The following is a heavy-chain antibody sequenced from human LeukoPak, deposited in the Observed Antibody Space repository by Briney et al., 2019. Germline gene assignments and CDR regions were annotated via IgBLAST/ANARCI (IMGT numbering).Heavy chain of an antibody. CDR1: GFTFSSYG. D-gene: IGHD5-18*01. V-gene: IGHV3-33*06. CDR3: AKDLRGYSYGYVY. J-gene: IGHJ4*02. Sequence: GGSLRLSCAASGFTFSSYGMHWVRQAPGKGLGWVAVIWYDGSNKYYADSVKGRFTISRDNSKNTLYLQMNSLRAEDTAVYYCAKDLRGYSYGYVYWGQGTLVTVSS. CDR2: IWYDGSNK.